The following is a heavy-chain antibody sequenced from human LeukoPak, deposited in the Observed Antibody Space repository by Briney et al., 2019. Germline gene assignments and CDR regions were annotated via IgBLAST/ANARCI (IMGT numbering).Heavy chain of an antibody. CDR1: GGCISSYY. CDR3: ARAHSSGWYADY. J-gene: IGHJ4*02. CDR2: IYYSGST. V-gene: IGHV4-59*01. Sequence: SETLSLTCTVSGGCISSYYWSWIRQPPGKRLEWIGYIYYSGSTYYNPSLKSRVTISVDTSKNQFSLKLNSVTAADTAVYSCARAHSSGWYADYWGQGTLVTVSS. D-gene: IGHD6-19*01.